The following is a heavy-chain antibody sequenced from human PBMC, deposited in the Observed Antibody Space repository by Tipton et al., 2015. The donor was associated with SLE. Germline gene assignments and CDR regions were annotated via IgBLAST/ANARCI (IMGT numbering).Heavy chain of an antibody. CDR3: AGMSYPREGYFDY. V-gene: IGHV4-4*02. CDR2: IYYSGST. Sequence: LSLTCVVSGGSISSSNWWSWVRQPPGKGLEWIGSIYYSGSTYYNPSLKSRVTISVDTSKNQFSLKLSSVTAADTAVYYCAGMSYPREGYFDYWGQGTLVTVSS. D-gene: IGHD1-26*01. J-gene: IGHJ4*02. CDR1: GGSISSSNW.